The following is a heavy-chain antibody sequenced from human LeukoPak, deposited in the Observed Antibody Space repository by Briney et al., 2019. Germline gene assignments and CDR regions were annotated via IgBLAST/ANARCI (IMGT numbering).Heavy chain of an antibody. J-gene: IGHJ4*02. CDR1: GYSISSGYY. D-gene: IGHD4-17*01. CDR3: ARGGDYGDYFVY. V-gene: IGHV4-38-2*02. CDR2: IYHGGSA. Sequence: SETLSLTCNVSGYSISSGYYWGWIRQPPGKGLEWLGYIYHGGSARYNPSFKSRLNMSVDMSRNQFSLNLSSVTAADTAVYYCARGGDYGDYFVYWGQGTLVSVSS.